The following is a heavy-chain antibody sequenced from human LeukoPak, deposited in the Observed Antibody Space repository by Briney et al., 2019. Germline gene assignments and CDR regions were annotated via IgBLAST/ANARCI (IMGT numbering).Heavy chain of an antibody. CDR1: GFTFSSYA. CDR3: AKDPGMTTVTTSYH. J-gene: IGHJ5*02. Sequence: GGSLRLSCAASGFTFSSYAMSWVRQAPGKGLEGVSAISGSGGSTYYADSVKGRFTISRDNSKNTLYLQMNSLRAEDTAVYYCAKDPGMTTVTTSYHWGQGTLVTVSS. V-gene: IGHV3-23*01. D-gene: IGHD4-17*01. CDR2: ISGSGGST.